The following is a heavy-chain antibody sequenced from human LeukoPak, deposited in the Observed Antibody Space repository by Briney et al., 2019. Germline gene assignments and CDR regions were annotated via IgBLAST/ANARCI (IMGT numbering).Heavy chain of an antibody. Sequence: SETLSLTCAVYGGSFSGYYWSWIRHPPGKGLEWIGEINHSGSTNYNPSLKSRVTISVDTSKNQFSLKLSSVTAADTAVYYCARHGRVRFLEWLSPRNPFDYWGQGTLVTVSS. CDR2: INHSGST. V-gene: IGHV4-34*01. CDR1: GGSFSGYY. CDR3: ARHGRVRFLEWLSPRNPFDY. J-gene: IGHJ4*02. D-gene: IGHD3-3*01.